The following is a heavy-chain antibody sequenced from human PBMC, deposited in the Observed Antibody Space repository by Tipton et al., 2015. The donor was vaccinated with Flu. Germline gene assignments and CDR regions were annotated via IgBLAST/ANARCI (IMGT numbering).Heavy chain of an antibody. CDR1: GFTFSSYA. V-gene: IGHV3-30*04. Sequence: QLVQSGGGVVQPGRSLRLSCAASGFTFSSYAMHWVRQAPGKGLEWVAVISYDGSNKYYADSVKGRFTISRDNSKNTLYLQMNSLRAEDTAVYYCARGGRYYGSGSYDYWGQGTLVTVSS. D-gene: IGHD3-10*01. CDR3: ARGGRYYGSGSYDY. CDR2: ISYDGSNK. J-gene: IGHJ4*02.